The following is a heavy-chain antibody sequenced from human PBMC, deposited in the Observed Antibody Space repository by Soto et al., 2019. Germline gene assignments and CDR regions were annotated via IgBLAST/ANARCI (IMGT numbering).Heavy chain of an antibody. CDR2: ISYDGSNK. J-gene: IGHJ4*02. CDR3: AKSMLRFLEWLPTDFDY. V-gene: IGHV3-30*18. CDR1: GFTFSSYG. D-gene: IGHD3-3*01. Sequence: PGGSLRLSCAASGFTFSSYGMHWVRQAPXKGLEWVAVISYDGSNKYYADSVNGRFTISRDNSKNTLYLQMNSLRAEDTAVYYCAKSMLRFLEWLPTDFDYWGQGTLVTVSS.